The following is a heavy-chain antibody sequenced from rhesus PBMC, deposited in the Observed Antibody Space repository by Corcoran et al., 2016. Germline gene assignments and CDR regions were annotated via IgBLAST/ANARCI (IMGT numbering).Heavy chain of an antibody. V-gene: IGHV4-165*02. CDR1: GDSIRANY. D-gene: IGHD5-36*01. CDR3: ARSGVTATVY. CDR2: IRGSSGTP. J-gene: IGHJ4*01. Sequence: QVQLQESGPGLVKPSEPLSLICSISGDSIRANYWNWIRQPPGKGLEWIGYIRGSSGTPSYNPSLKSRVTISTDTSKNQFSLTLNSVTAADTAVYYCARSGVTATVYWGQGVLVTVSS.